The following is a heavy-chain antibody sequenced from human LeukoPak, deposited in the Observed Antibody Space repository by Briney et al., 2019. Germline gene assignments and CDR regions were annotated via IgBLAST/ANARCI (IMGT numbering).Heavy chain of an antibody. CDR1: GFTFSDYY. J-gene: IGHJ6*02. V-gene: IGHV3-9*01. CDR2: ISWNSGSI. Sequence: GGSLRLSCAASGFTFSDYYMSWIRQAPGKGLEWVSHISWNSGSIAYADSVKGRFTISRDNAKNSLYLQMNSLRAEDTALYYCAKNTYGGYGMDVWGQGTTVTVSS. D-gene: IGHD4-17*01. CDR3: AKNTYGGYGMDV.